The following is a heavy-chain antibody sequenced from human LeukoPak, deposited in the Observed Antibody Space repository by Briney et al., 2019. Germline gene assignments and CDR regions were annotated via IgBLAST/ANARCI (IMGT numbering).Heavy chain of an antibody. V-gene: IGHV3-49*04. CDR1: GFTFGDYA. Sequence: GGSLRLSCTASGFTFGDYAMSWVRQAPGKGLEWVGFIRSKAYGGTTEYAASVKGRFTISRDDSKSIAYLQMNSLKTEDTAVYYCTRMSSSWLDYWGQGTLVTVSS. D-gene: IGHD6-13*01. J-gene: IGHJ4*02. CDR2: IRSKAYGGTT. CDR3: TRMSSSWLDY.